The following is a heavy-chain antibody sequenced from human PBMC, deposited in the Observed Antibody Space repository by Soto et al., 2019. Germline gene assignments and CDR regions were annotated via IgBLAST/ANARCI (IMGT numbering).Heavy chain of an antibody. CDR1: GFTFSNYA. CDR3: AKALSQFFPFDY. CDR2: ISGGGTST. V-gene: IGHV3-23*01. J-gene: IGHJ4*02. D-gene: IGHD3-3*01. Sequence: AGGSLRLSCAASGFTFSNYAMSWVRQAPGKGLEWVSAISGGGTSTYYSDSVKGRFSISRDNSKSTLYLQMNTLRAEDTAVYYCAKALSQFFPFDYWGQGTLVTVSS.